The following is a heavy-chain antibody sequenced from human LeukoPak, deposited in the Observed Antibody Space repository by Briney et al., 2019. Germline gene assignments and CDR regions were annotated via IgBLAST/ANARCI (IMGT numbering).Heavy chain of an antibody. J-gene: IGHJ4*02. CDR2: IYYSGST. V-gene: IGHV4-31*03. Sequence: SETLSLTCTVSGGSISSGGYYWSWIRQHPGTGLEWIGYIYYSGSTYYNPSLKSRVTISVDTSKNQFSLKLSSVTAADTAVYYCARTIVGANYYFDYWGQGTLVTVSS. CDR1: GGSISSGGYY. CDR3: ARTIVGANYYFDY. D-gene: IGHD1-26*01.